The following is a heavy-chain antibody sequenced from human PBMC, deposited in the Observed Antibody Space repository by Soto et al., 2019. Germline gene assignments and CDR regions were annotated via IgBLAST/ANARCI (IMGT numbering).Heavy chain of an antibody. Sequence: QITLKESGPTLVKPTQTLTLTCTFSGFSLSTSGVGVGWIRQPPGKALEWLALIYWDDDKRYSPSLKSRLTITKDTLKIXVVLTMTHMDPVDTATYYCAHSPLSYGDYRDPFDYWGQGTLVTVSS. J-gene: IGHJ4*02. CDR2: IYWDDDK. CDR1: GFSLSTSGVG. V-gene: IGHV2-5*02. CDR3: AHSPLSYGDYRDPFDY. D-gene: IGHD4-17*01.